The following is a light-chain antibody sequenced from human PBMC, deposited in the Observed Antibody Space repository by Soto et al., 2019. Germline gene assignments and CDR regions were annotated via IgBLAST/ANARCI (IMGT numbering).Light chain of an antibody. V-gene: IGKV3-11*01. Sequence: EIVMTHSPATLSVSPGEIATLSCRASQSISNNLAWYQQKPGQVPSLLIYDASNRATGIPARFSGSGSGTDFTLTISSLEPEDFAVYYCQQRSNWPVTFGQGTRLEIK. CDR1: QSISNN. J-gene: IGKJ5*01. CDR2: DAS. CDR3: QQRSNWPVT.